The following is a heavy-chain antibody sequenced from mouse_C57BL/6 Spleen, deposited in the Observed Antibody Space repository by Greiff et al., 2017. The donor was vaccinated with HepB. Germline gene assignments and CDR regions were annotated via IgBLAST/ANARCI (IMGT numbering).Heavy chain of an antibody. CDR3: ARQGDGYYVNYAMDY. V-gene: IGHV2-6-1*01. J-gene: IGHJ4*01. D-gene: IGHD2-3*01. Sequence: QVQLKQSGPGLVAPSQSLSITCTVSGFSLTSYGVHWVRQPPGKGLEWLVVIWSDGSTTYNSALKSRLSISKDNSKSQVFLKRNNLQTDDTAMYYGARQGDGYYVNYAMDYWGQGTSVTVSS. CDR2: IWSDGST. CDR1: GFSLTSYG.